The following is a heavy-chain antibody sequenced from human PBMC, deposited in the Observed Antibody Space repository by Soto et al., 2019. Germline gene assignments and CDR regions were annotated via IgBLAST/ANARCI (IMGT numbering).Heavy chain of an antibody. J-gene: IGHJ4*02. D-gene: IGHD5-12*01. CDR3: VRDRGYSGYTF. CDR2: ISSSSGTYT. CDR1: GFTFIAYY. Sequence: SLSLSCAASGFTFIAYYMSWIRQAPGKGLEWVSYISSSSGTYTNYAESVKGRFTISRDNAKNSVYLQMNDLRAEDTAVYYCVRDRGYSGYTFWGRGTLVTVSS. V-gene: IGHV3-11*06.